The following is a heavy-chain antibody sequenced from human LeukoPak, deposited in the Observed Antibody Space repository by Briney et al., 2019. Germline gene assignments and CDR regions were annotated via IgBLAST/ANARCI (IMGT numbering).Heavy chain of an antibody. V-gene: IGHV4-61*02. D-gene: IGHD3-10*01. J-gene: IGHJ4*02. CDR1: GGTISSGSYY. Sequence: SETLSLTCTVSGGTISSGSYYWSWIRQPAGKGLEWIGRIYTSGSTNYDPSLKSRVTISVDTSKNQFSLKLSSVTAADTAVYYCARLPTYYYGSGSDYWGQGTLVTVSS. CDR3: ARLPTYYYGSGSDY. CDR2: IYTSGST.